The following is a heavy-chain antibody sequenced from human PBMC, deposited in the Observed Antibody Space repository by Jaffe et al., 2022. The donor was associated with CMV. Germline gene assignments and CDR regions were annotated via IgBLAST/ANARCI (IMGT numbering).Heavy chain of an antibody. CDR2: IKQDGSEK. J-gene: IGHJ6*03. CDR1: GFTFSSYW. CDR3: ARDSHDYYGSGSYSVDHYMDV. Sequence: EVQLVESGGGLVQPGGSLRLSCAASGFTFSSYWMSWVRQAPGKGLEWVANIKQDGSEKYYVDSVKGRFTISRDNAKNSLYLQMNSLRAEDTAVYYCARDSHDYYGSGSYSVDHYMDVWGKGTTVTVSS. D-gene: IGHD3-10*01. V-gene: IGHV3-7*03.